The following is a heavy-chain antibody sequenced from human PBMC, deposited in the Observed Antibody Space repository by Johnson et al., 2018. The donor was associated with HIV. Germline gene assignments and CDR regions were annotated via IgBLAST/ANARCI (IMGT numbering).Heavy chain of an antibody. D-gene: IGHD6-6*01. J-gene: IGHJ3*02. CDR2: IKQDGSEK. CDR1: GFTFSSYW. CDR3: TTVIQQLVRRHDAFDI. V-gene: IGHV3-7*03. Sequence: VQLVESGGGLVQPGGSLRLSCAASGFTFSSYWMSWVRQASGKGLEWVANIKQDGSEKYYVDSLEGRFTISRDNTKNLLYLQMNSLKTEDTAVYYCTTVIQQLVRRHDAFDIWGQGTMVTVSS.